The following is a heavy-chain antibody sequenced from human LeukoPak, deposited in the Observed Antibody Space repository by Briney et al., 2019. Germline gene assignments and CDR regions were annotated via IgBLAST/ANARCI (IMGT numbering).Heavy chain of an antibody. CDR1: GFTFSDYY. J-gene: IGHJ4*02. CDR2: ISSSGSTK. CDR3: ARFRGGSGGWYTNDY. Sequence: GGSLRLSCAASGFTFSDYYMSWIRQAPGKGLEYVSLISSSGSTKYYADSVKGRFTISRDNAKNSLYLLMNSLRAEDKAVYYLARFRGGSGGWYTNDYWGQGTLVTVSS. D-gene: IGHD6-19*01. V-gene: IGHV3-11*04.